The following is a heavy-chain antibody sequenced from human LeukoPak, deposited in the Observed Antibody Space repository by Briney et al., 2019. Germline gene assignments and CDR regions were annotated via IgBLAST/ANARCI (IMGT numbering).Heavy chain of an antibody. V-gene: IGHV3-9*01. CDR3: AKDIRGATVTDYGMDV. Sequence: GGSLRLSCAASGFSFDDYVMHWVRQAPGKGLEWVSGISWNSASIGYADSVKGRFTISRDNAKNFLYLQMNSLRVEDTVLYYCAKDIRGATVTDYGMDVWGQGTTVTVSS. CDR1: GFSFDDYV. CDR2: ISWNSASI. J-gene: IGHJ6*02. D-gene: IGHD4-17*01.